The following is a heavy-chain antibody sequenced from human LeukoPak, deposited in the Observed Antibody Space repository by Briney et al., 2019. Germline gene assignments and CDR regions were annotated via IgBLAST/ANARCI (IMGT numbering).Heavy chain of an antibody. D-gene: IGHD2-2*01. CDR3: AREYCSSTSCYGEGAFDI. CDR2: ISDGGGNT. V-gene: IGHV3-21*01. J-gene: IGHJ3*02. Sequence: GGSLRLSCTASGFTFSSFAMNWVRQAPGKGLEWVAAISDGGGNTYYADSVKGRFTISRDNAKNSLYLQMNSLRAEDTAVYYCAREYCSSTSCYGEGAFDIWGQGTMVTVSS. CDR1: GFTFSSFA.